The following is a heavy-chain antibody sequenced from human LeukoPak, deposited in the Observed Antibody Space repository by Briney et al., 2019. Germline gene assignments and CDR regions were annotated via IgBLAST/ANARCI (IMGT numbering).Heavy chain of an antibody. Sequence: GGSLRLSCVGSEFTFSNYDMTWVRQAPGKGLEWVSSISDTGRYIFSADSMRGRFSISRDNSANTLYLQMYTLRIDDTATYFCAAKLPGGAYYFDFWGQGTLVTVSS. CDR1: EFTFSNYD. CDR3: AAKLPGGAYYFDF. V-gene: IGHV3-23*01. D-gene: IGHD2-21*01. CDR2: ISDTGRYI. J-gene: IGHJ4*02.